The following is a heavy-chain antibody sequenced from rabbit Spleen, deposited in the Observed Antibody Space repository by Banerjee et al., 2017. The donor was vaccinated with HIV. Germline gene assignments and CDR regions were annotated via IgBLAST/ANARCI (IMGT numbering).Heavy chain of an antibody. J-gene: IGHJ6*01. CDR3: ARDTSSSFSSYGMDL. V-gene: IGHV1S45*01. CDR1: GFSFSLSSY. Sequence: QEQLEESGGGLVKPEGSLTLTCKASGFSFSLSSYMCWVRQAPGKGLEWIACIDSGSSGFTYFATWAIGRFTISKPSSTTVTLQMTRLTAADTATYFCARDTSSSFSSYGMDLWGLGTLVTVS. CDR2: IDSGSSGFT. D-gene: IGHD1-1*01.